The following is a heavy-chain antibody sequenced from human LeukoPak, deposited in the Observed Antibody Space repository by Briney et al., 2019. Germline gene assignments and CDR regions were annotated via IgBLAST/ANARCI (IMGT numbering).Heavy chain of an antibody. CDR2: INGSGDKT. CDR3: AKPARTDYADY. CDR1: GFTLSNYA. V-gene: IGHV3-23*01. Sequence: QPGGSLRLSCAASGFTLSNYAMNWVHQAPGKGLEWVSSINGSGDKTYYADSVKGRFTISRDNSKNTLYLQMNSLRAEDTAVYYCAKPARTDYADYWGQGTLVTVSS. J-gene: IGHJ4*02. D-gene: IGHD1-14*01.